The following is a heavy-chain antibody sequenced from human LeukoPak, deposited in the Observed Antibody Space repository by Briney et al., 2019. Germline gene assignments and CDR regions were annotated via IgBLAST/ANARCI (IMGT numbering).Heavy chain of an antibody. Sequence: SETLSLTCTVSGGSISSSSYYWGWIRQPPGKGLEWIGSIYYSGSTYYNPSLKSRVTISVDTSKNQFSLRLNSVTAADTAVYYCARSRAFNSGAFDPWGQGSLVTVSS. CDR2: IYYSGST. CDR1: GGSISSSSYY. V-gene: IGHV4-39*07. J-gene: IGHJ5*02. CDR3: ARSRAFNSGAFDP. D-gene: IGHD1-26*01.